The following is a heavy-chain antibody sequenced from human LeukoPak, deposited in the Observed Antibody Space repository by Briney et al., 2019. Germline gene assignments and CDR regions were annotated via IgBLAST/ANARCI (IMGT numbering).Heavy chain of an antibody. CDR1: GFTVSSNY. CDR2: IYSGGST. V-gene: IGHV3-66*02. CDR3: ARVSYRYGDYAY. J-gene: IGHJ4*02. Sequence: GGSLRLSCAASGFTVSSNYMNWVRQAPGKGLEWVSVIYSGGSTYYADSVKGRFTISRDNSKNTLYLQMNSLRAEDTAVYYCARVSYRYGDYAYWGQGTLVTVSS. D-gene: IGHD4-17*01.